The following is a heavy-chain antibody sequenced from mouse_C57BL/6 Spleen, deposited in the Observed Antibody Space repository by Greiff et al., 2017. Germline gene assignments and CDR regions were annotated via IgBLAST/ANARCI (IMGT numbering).Heavy chain of an antibody. CDR2: IDPNSGGT. CDR3: ARVGAAQATFAY. Sequence: QVQLKQPGAELVKPGASVKLSCKASGYTFTSYWMHWVKQRPGRGLEWIGRIDPNSGGTKYNEKFKSKATLTVDKPSSTAYMQLSSLTSEDSAVYYCARVGAAQATFAYWGQGTLVTVSA. D-gene: IGHD3-2*02. CDR1: GYTFTSYW. V-gene: IGHV1-72*01. J-gene: IGHJ3*01.